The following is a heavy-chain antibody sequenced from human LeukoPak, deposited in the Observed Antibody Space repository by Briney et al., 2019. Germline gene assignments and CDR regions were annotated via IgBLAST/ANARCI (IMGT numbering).Heavy chain of an antibody. D-gene: IGHD3-16*01. CDR3: ARGTGGPHPHSDY. CDR1: GFTFSSYS. J-gene: IGHJ4*02. Sequence: GGSLRLSCAASGFTFSSYSMNWVRQAPGKGLEWVSYISSSSSTIYYADSVKGRFTISRDNAKNSLYLQMNSLRAEDTAVYYCARGTGGPHPHSDYWGQGTLVTVSS. V-gene: IGHV3-48*01. CDR2: ISSSSSTI.